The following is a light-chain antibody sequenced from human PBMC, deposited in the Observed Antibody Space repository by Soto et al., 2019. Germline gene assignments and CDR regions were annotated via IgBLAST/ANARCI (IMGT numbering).Light chain of an antibody. CDR2: DVN. CDR3: SSYAGSNNLL. V-gene: IGLV2-11*01. Sequence: QSALTQPRSVSGSPGQSVTISCTGTSSDVGGYNYVSWYQQHPGKAPKLMIYDVNKRPSGVPDRFSGSKSGNTASLTVSGLQAEDEADYYCSSYAGSNNLLFGGGTQLTVL. CDR1: SSDVGGYNY. J-gene: IGLJ2*01.